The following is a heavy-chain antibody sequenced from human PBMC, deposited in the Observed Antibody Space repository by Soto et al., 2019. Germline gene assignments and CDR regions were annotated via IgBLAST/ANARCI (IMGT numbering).Heavy chain of an antibody. Sequence: ASVKVSCKASGYTFTGYYMHWVRQAPGQGLEWMGWINPNSGGTNYAQKFQGWVTMTRDTSISTAYMELSRLRSDDTAVYYCARDKAVAGNYVYWYFDLWGRGTLVTVSS. J-gene: IGHJ2*01. CDR3: ARDKAVAGNYVYWYFDL. CDR2: INPNSGGT. V-gene: IGHV1-2*04. CDR1: GYTFTGYY. D-gene: IGHD6-19*01.